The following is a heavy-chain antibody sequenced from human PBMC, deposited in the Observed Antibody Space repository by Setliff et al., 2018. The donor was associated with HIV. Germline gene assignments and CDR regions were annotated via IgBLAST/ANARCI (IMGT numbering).Heavy chain of an antibody. Sequence: GESLKISCPGSGYGFSNHWIGWVRQMPGRGLEWMGIIYPQDSDTRYSPSFEGHVTISADRSRNTAYLQWSSLKASDTAIYYCARRAGPGGMDVWGQGTTVTVSS. J-gene: IGHJ6*02. CDR2: IYPQDSDT. CDR1: GYGFSNHW. V-gene: IGHV5-51*01. CDR3: ARRAGPGGMDV.